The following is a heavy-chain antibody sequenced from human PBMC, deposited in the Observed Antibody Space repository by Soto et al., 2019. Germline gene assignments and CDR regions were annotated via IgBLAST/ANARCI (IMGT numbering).Heavy chain of an antibody. J-gene: IGHJ4*02. D-gene: IGHD3-22*01. CDR1: GGSLNNYY. Sequence: QLQLQESGPGLVKPSETLSLTCTVSGGSLNNYYWTWIRHSPGKGLEWIGYVTYSGTADYSPSFQPRFTIARDISKNQFSLMGTSVTAADTAIYYCARLKLDDSGSYYYNDYWGQGAVVTVSS. CDR2: VTYSGTA. CDR3: ARLKLDDSGSYYYNDY. V-gene: IGHV4-59*08.